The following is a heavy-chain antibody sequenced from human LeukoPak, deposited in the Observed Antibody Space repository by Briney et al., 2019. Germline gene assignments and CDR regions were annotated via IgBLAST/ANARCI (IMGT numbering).Heavy chain of an antibody. V-gene: IGHV4-31*03. Sequence: SETLSLTCTVSGGSISNGGYYWSWIRQQPGKGLEWIGYVYYSGSTYYNPSLKSRVTISADTSKNQFSLKLTSVTAADTAVYYCARDYCSGGNCYGFNDWGQGTLVTVSS. CDR1: GGSISNGGYY. CDR2: VYYSGST. CDR3: ARDYCSGGNCYGFND. D-gene: IGHD2-15*01. J-gene: IGHJ4*02.